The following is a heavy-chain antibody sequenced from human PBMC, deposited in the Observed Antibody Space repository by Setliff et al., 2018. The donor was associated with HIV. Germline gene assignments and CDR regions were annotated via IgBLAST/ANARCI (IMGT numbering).Heavy chain of an antibody. CDR2: ISSVSGSTI. CDR3: ARTNNNYYYDTSDYFAGYYFDS. V-gene: IGHV3-48*01. Sequence: GGSLRLSCEVSGFTFSRYGMNWVRQAPGKGLEWVSYISSVSGSTIYYADSVKGRFTISRDNAKNSMFLQMNSLRAEDTAVYYCARTNNNYYYDTSDYFAGYYFDSWGQGTLVTVSS. CDR1: GFTFSRYG. J-gene: IGHJ4*02. D-gene: IGHD3-22*01.